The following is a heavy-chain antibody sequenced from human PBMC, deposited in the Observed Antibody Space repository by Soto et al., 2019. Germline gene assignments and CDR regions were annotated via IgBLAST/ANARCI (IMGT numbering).Heavy chain of an antibody. CDR2: IYHIGST. CDR3: ARDLGRQMRASDI. J-gene: IGHJ3*02. D-gene: IGHD1-26*01. CDR1: GGSISSSNW. V-gene: IGHV4-4*02. Sequence: PSETVSLTCAVSGGSISSSNWWSWVRPPPGKGLEWIGEIYHIGSTNYNPSLKSRVTISLDKSKNQFSLKLSSVTAADTAVYYCARDLGRQMRASDIWGHGTMVAVS.